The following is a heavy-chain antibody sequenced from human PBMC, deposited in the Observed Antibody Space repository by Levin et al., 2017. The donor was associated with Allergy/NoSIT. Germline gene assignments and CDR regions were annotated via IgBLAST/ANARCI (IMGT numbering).Heavy chain of an antibody. V-gene: IGHV1-8*01. CDR1: GYTFTSYD. CDR2: MNPNSGNT. D-gene: IGHD3-3*01. J-gene: IGHJ6*02. Sequence: GESLKISCKASGYTFTSYDINWVRQATGQGLEWMGWMNPNSGNTGYAQKFQGRVTMTRNTSISTAYMELSSLRSEDTAVYYCARARGVDFWSGYPAPLYYGMDVWGQGTTVTVSS. CDR3: ARARGVDFWSGYPAPLYYGMDV.